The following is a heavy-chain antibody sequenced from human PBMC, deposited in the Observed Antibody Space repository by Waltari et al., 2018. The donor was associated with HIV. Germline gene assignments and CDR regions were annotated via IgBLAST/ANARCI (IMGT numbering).Heavy chain of an antibody. CDR3: ARDRGYTYGPPDF. D-gene: IGHD5-18*01. J-gene: IGHJ4*02. CDR1: GFSFSDSY. V-gene: IGHV3-11*04. Sequence: QVQLVESGGGLVKPGGSLRLSCAASGFSFSDSYRTWIRQAPGKGLEWVSYISNSGTNKYYADSVKGRFTVSRDNAKNSLYLQMNSLRAEDTAVYYCARDRGYTYGPPDFWGQGTLVTVSS. CDR2: ISNSGTNK.